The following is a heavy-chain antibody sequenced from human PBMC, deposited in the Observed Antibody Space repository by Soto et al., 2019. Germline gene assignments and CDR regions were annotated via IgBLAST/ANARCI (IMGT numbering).Heavy chain of an antibody. CDR1: GFTFSSFG. CDR3: AKDLREMATIRPDY. CDR2: ISYDGIDK. V-gene: IGHV3-30*18. J-gene: IGHJ4*02. D-gene: IGHD5-12*01. Sequence: QVQLVESGGGVVQPGRSLRLSCAASGFTFSSFGIHWVRQAPGKGLELVAVISYDGIDKNYADSVKGRFTISRENSKKMVYLQRNSLRAEDTAVYCCAKDLREMATIRPDYWGQGILVTVAS.